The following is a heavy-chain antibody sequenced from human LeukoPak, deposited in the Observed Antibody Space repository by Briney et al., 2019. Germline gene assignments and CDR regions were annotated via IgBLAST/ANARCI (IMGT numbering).Heavy chain of an antibody. D-gene: IGHD3-22*01. V-gene: IGHV3-7*04. CDR3: ARGEYYYDGGY. CDR1: GLTFSSYW. CDR2: IKQDGSER. J-gene: IGHJ4*02. Sequence: GGSLRLSCAASGLTFSSYWMSWVRQAPGKGLEWVANIKQDGSERYYVDSVKGRFTISRDNAKNSLFLQMNSLRAEDTAVYYCARGEYYYDGGYWGQGTLVTVSS.